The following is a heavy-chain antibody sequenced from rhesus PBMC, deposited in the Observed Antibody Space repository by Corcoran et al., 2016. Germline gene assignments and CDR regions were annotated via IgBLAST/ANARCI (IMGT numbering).Heavy chain of an antibody. CDR2: IKAKPDGGKL. V-gene: IGHV3-30*01. J-gene: IGHJ4*01. D-gene: IGHD6-31*01. CDR3: TTIAAAGVDY. CDR1: GLTFRNAW. Sequence: EVQLVESGGGLVQVGGSLRLSCVASGLTFRNAWMSWVRPAPGKGLEWVASIKAKPDGGKLDYAASVKGRFTIARDDAKNTLYLQMSSLKTEDTAVYYCTTIAAAGVDYWGQGVLVTVSS.